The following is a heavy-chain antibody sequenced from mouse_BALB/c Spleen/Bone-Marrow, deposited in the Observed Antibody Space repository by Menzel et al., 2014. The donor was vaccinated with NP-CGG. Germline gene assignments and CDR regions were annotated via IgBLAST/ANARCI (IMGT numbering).Heavy chain of an antibody. V-gene: IGHV1-14*01. Sequence: ESGPELVKPGASVKMSCKASGYTFTSYVMHWVKQKPGQGLEWIGYINPYNDGTKYNEKFKGKATLTSDKSSSTAYMELSSLTSEDSAVYYCARSLNGYDWYFDVWGAGTTVTVSS. CDR3: ARSLNGYDWYFDV. CDR1: GYTFTSYV. J-gene: IGHJ1*01. CDR2: INPYNDGT. D-gene: IGHD2-2*01.